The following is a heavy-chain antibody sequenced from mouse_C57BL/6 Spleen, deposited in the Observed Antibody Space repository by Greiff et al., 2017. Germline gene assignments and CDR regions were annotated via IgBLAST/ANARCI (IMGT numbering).Heavy chain of an antibody. Sequence: EVKVVESGEGLVKPGGSLKLSCAASGFTFSSYAMSWVRQTPEKRLEWVAYISSGGDYIYYADTVKGRFTISRDNARNTLYLQMSSLKSEDTAMYYCTRDSNYVAMDYWGQGTSVTFSS. CDR2: ISSGGDYI. V-gene: IGHV5-9-1*02. CDR3: TRDSNYVAMDY. J-gene: IGHJ4*01. D-gene: IGHD2-5*01. CDR1: GFTFSSYA.